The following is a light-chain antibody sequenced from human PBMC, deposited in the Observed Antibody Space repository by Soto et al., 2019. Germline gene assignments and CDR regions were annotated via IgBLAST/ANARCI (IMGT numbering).Light chain of an antibody. CDR2: AAS. CDR1: QTIDNY. J-gene: IGKJ1*01. Sequence: DIQMTQSPSSLSASVGDRVTISCRTSQTIDNYLNWYQQKPGKAPQLLISAASTLQSGVPSRFSGSGSGTEFTLTISSLQPDDFATYYCQHYNSYSEAFGQGTKVDIK. CDR3: QHYNSYSEA. V-gene: IGKV1-39*01.